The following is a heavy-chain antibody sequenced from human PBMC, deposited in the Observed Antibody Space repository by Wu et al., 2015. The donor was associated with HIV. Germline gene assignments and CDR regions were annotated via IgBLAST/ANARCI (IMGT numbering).Heavy chain of an antibody. J-gene: IGHJ4*02. CDR2: ISAYNGNT. D-gene: IGHD3-22*01. CDR3: ARDRGYYYDRPTLYYFDY. Sequence: QVQLVQSGVEVKKPGASVKVSCKASGYTFTSYGISWVRQAPGQGLEWMGWISAYNGNTNYAQKLQGRVTMTTDTSTSTAYMELRSLRSDDTAVYYCARDRGYYYDRPTLYYFDYVGPRERVVTVSS. CDR1: GYTFTSYG. V-gene: IGHV1-18*01.